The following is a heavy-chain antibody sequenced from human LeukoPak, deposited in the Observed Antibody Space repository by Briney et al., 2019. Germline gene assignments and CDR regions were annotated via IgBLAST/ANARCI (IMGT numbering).Heavy chain of an antibody. V-gene: IGHV4-4*02. CDR2: IYHSGST. CDR1: GGSISSSNW. D-gene: IGHD2/OR15-2a*01. J-gene: IGHJ5*02. CDR3: ARDLDRPNNNWFDP. Sequence: TSGTLSLTCAVSGGSISSSNWWSWVRQPPGKGLEWIGEIYHSGSTNYNPSLKSRVTISVDKSKNQFSLKLSSVTAADTAVYYCARDLDRPNNNWFDPWGQGTLVTVSS.